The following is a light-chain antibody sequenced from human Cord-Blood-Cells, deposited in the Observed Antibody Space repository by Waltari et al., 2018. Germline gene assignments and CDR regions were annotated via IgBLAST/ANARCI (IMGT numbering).Light chain of an antibody. Sequence: DLQMTQSPSSLPASVGDRVTITCRASQSISSYLNWDQQKPGKAPKLLIYAASSLQSGVPSRFSGSGSGTDFTLTISSLQPEDFATYYCQQSYSTPYTFGQGTKLEIK. CDR3: QQSYSTPYT. CDR2: AAS. V-gene: IGKV1-39*01. CDR1: QSISSY. J-gene: IGKJ2*01.